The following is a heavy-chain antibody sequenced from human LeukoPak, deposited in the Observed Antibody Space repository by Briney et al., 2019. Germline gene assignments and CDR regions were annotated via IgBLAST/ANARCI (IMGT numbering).Heavy chain of an antibody. CDR1: GGALSSDSYY. CDR3: ARLSDF. J-gene: IGHJ4*02. V-gene: IGHV4-39*01. CDR2: INYSGST. Sequence: SETLSLTCTVSGGALSSDSYYWGWIRQPPGKGLEWIASINYSGSTYYNPSLNSRATISVDTSKTQFCLRLSSVTAADTAVYYCARLSDFWGQGILVTVSS.